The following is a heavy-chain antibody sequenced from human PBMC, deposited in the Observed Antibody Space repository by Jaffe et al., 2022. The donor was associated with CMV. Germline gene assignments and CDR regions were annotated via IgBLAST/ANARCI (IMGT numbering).Heavy chain of an antibody. CDR1: GGSISSYY. D-gene: IGHD4-4*01. CDR3: ARADPTVAGDPYDY. J-gene: IGHJ4*02. Sequence: QVQLQESGPGLVKPSETLSLTCTVSGGSISSYYWSWIRQPPGKGLEWIGYIYYSGSTNYNPSLKSRVTISVDTSKNQFSLKLSSVTAADTAVYYCARADPTVAGDPYDYWGQGTLVTVSS. V-gene: IGHV4-59*01. CDR2: IYYSGST.